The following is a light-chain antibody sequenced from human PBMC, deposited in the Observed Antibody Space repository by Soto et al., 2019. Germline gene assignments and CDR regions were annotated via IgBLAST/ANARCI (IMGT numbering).Light chain of an antibody. CDR2: GAS. J-gene: IGKJ2*01. CDR1: RDISTW. V-gene: IGKV1D-12*01. CDR3: QQANSFPFI. Sequence: DIQMTQSPSSVSASVGDTVTITCRASRDISTWLAWYQQKPGKAPKLLIYGASNLQSGVPSRFSGRGSGTDFTLTISSLQPEDFGTYYCQQANSFPFIFAQGTKVDIK.